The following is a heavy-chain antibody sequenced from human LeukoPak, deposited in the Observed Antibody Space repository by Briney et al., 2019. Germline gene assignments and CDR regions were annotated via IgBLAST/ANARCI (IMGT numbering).Heavy chain of an antibody. D-gene: IGHD3-3*01. J-gene: IGHJ4*02. V-gene: IGHV4-59*08. Sequence: SETLSLTCTVSGGSISSYYWSWIRQPPGKGLEWIGYIYYSGSTNYNPSLKSRVTISVDTSKNQFSLKLSSVTAADTAVYYCARALEHPYYDFWSGPLDYFDYWGQGTLVTVSS. CDR1: GGSISSYY. CDR3: ARALEHPYYDFWSGPLDYFDY. CDR2: IYYSGST.